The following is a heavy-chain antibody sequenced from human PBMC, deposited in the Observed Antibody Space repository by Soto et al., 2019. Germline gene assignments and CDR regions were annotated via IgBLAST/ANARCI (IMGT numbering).Heavy chain of an antibody. J-gene: IGHJ4*02. CDR2: IKQDGIVK. V-gene: IGHV3-7*03. D-gene: IGHD6-19*01. CDR1: GFTFSSHQ. CDR3: ARWTDNNGWHLDY. Sequence: HPVGSLRLSCAASGFTFSSHQMNWVRQAPGKGLEWVAKIKQDGIVKSYVDSVKGRFTISRDNAKNSLFLQMNSLKGEDTAVYYCARWTDNNGWHLDYWGQGTLVTVSS.